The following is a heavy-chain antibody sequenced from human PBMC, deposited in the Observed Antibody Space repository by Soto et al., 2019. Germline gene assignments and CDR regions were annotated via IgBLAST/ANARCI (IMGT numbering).Heavy chain of an antibody. CDR3: ARVSWREKYGMDV. J-gene: IGHJ6*02. CDR1: GFTFSDSD. V-gene: IGHV3-11*01. Sequence: GGSLRLSCAASGFTFSDSDMSWIRQAPGKGLEWSSYITFSGNTVYYADSLKGRFTISRDNAKNSLYLQMNRLRAEDTAVYYCARVSWREKYGMDVWGQGTTVTVSS. CDR2: ITFSGNTV.